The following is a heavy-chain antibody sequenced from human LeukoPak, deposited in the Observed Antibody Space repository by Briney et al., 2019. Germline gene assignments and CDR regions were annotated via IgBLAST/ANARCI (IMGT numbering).Heavy chain of an antibody. CDR3: ARVVAAAGFEY. V-gene: IGHV1-18*01. D-gene: IGHD6-13*01. Sequence: ASVAVSCKASGYTFTSYGISWVRQAPGQGREWMGWISAYNGNTNYAQELQGRVTMTTATSTSTAYMELRSLRSDDTAVYYCARVVAAAGFEYWGQGTLVTVSS. J-gene: IGHJ4*02. CDR1: GYTFTSYG. CDR2: ISAYNGNT.